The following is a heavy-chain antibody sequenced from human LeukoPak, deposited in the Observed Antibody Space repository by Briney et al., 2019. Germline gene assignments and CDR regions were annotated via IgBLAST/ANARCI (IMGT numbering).Heavy chain of an antibody. Sequence: PSETLSLTCAVYGGAFSGYYWSWIRQRPGKGLEWIGEINHSGSTNYNPSLTRRVTPSVETCKNQFSLKLSSVTAPDPAVFYCVRAGGPHCTSTSCHAFDIWGQGAMVTVSS. CDR1: GGAFSGYY. CDR2: INHSGST. J-gene: IGHJ3*02. CDR3: VRAGGPHCTSTSCHAFDI. D-gene: IGHD2-2*01. V-gene: IGHV4-34*01.